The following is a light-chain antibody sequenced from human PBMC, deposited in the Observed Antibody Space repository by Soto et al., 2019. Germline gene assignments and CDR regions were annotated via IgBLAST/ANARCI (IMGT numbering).Light chain of an antibody. CDR3: QQRSNWPPT. CDR2: GAS. CDR1: QSVSSY. Sequence: EIVLTQSPATLPLSPGERATLSCRASQSVSSYLAWYQQKPGQAPRLLIYGASNRATGIPARFSGSGSGTDFTLTISSLEPEDFAVYYCQQRSNWPPTFGQGTKLEIK. V-gene: IGKV3-11*01. J-gene: IGKJ2*01.